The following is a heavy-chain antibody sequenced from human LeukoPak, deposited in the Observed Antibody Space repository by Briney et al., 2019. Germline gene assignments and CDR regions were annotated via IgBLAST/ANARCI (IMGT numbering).Heavy chain of an antibody. J-gene: IGHJ4*02. Sequence: SETLSLTCTVSGGSVTTSTYYWGWIRQPPGKGLEWIGNIKNSGITHYNPSLKSRLTMSVDTSKNQFSLKLNSVTAADTAVYYCATRRSGSYSEYWGQGILVTVSS. CDR3: ATRRSGSYSEY. D-gene: IGHD1-26*01. V-gene: IGHV4-39*01. CDR1: GGSVTTSTYY. CDR2: IKNSGIT.